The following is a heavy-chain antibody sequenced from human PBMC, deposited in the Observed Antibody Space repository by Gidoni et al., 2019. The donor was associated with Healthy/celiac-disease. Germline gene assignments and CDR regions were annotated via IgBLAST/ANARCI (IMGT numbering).Heavy chain of an antibody. V-gene: IGHV5-51*01. Sequence: EVPLVPSGAEVYKPGESLKSSCTRSGCRFTRYLIGWVSQMPGKGLEWMGIIYPGDSDTRYSPSFQGQVTISADKSISTAYLQWSSLKASDTAMYYCARLRVRGVIRYGMDVWGQGTTVTVSS. D-gene: IGHD3-10*01. CDR2: IYPGDSDT. CDR3: ARLRVRGVIRYGMDV. J-gene: IGHJ6*02. CDR1: GCRFTRYL.